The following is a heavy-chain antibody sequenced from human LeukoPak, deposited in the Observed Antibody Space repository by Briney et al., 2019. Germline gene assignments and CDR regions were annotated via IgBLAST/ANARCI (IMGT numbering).Heavy chain of an antibody. CDR1: GFIFSNYG. V-gene: IGHV3-21*01. J-gene: IGHJ6*04. Sequence: AGALSLSCAASGFIFSNYGMAWVRQAPETGLEFVSAIGASNGNTYYADSVKGRFTISRDNAKNSLYLQMNSLRAEDTAVYYCARAPLVFWSGYLGVDVWGKGTTVTVSS. CDR2: IGASNGNT. CDR3: ARAPLVFWSGYLGVDV. D-gene: IGHD3-3*01.